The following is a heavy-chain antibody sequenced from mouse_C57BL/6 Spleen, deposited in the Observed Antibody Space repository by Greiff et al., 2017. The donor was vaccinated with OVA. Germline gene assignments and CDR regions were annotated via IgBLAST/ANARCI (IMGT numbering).Heavy chain of an antibody. Sequence: QVHVKQSGAELVRPGASVTLSCKASGYTFTDYEMHWVKQTPVHGLEWIGAIDPETGGTAYNQKFQGKAILTADKSSSTAYMELRSLTSEDSAVYYGRRDGREAGYGGWGKGALVTGAA. CDR2: IDPETGGT. D-gene: IGHD2-10*02. J-gene: IGHJ3*01. CDR1: GYTFTDYE. CDR3: RRDGREAGYGG. V-gene: IGHV1-15*01.